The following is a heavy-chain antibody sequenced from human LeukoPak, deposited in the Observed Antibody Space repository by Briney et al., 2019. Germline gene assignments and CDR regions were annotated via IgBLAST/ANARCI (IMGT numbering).Heavy chain of an antibody. D-gene: IGHD6-13*01. CDR1: GGSFSGYY. V-gene: IGHV4-34*01. CDR2: INHSGST. CDR3: ARDEDSSSWYGTNYGMDV. J-gene: IGHJ6*02. Sequence: SSETLSLTCAVYGGSFSGYYWSWIRQPPGKGLEWIGEINHSGSTNYNPSLKSRVTISVDTSKNQFSLKLSSVTAADTAVYYCARDEDSSSWYGTNYGMDVWGQGTTVTVSS.